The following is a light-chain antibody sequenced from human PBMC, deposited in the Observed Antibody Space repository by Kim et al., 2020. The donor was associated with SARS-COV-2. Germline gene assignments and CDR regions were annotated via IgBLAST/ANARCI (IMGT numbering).Light chain of an antibody. J-gene: IGLJ1*01. Sequence: QSVLTQPPSVSAAPGEKVTFSCSGSSYNIGTNYVSWYQQFPGRAPKLLIYDSNKRPSGVPDRFSGSKSGTSATLGITGLQPGDEADYYCSTWDGRLSARVFGTGTKVTVL. V-gene: IGLV1-51*01. CDR3: STWDGRLSARV. CDR2: DSN. CDR1: SYNIGTNY.